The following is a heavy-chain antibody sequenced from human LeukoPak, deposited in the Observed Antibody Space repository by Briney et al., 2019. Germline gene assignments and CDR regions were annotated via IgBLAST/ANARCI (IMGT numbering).Heavy chain of an antibody. CDR3: AKDDLRGTVTGDY. Sequence: GGSLRLSCAASGFTFSSYAMSWVRQAPGKGLEWVSAISGSGGSIYYADSVKGRFTIYRDNSKNTLYLQMTSLRAEDTAVYYCAKDDLRGTVTGDYWGQGTLVTVSS. D-gene: IGHD4-17*01. V-gene: IGHV3-23*01. CDR1: GFTFSSYA. CDR2: ISGSGGSI. J-gene: IGHJ4*02.